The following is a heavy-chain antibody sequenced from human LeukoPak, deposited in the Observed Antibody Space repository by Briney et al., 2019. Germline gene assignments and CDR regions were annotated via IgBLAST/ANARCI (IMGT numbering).Heavy chain of an antibody. CDR3: ARDGYSGYDYFDY. D-gene: IGHD5-12*01. Sequence: GGSLRLSCAASGFTFSSYWMHWVRQASGKGLVWVSRINSDGSSTSYADSVKGRFTISRDNAKNTLYLQMNSLRAEDTAVYYCARDGYSGYDYFDYWGQGTLVTVSS. CDR2: INSDGSST. V-gene: IGHV3-74*01. CDR1: GFTFSSYW. J-gene: IGHJ4*02.